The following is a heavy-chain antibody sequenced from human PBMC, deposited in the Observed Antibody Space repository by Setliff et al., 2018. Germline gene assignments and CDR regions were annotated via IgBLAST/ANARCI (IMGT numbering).Heavy chain of an antibody. J-gene: IGHJ4*02. CDR3: ARSGDYIWGSYRPYYFDH. D-gene: IGHD3-16*02. CDR1: GGSISSSSYY. CDR2: IDYSGTI. Sequence: SETLSLTCIVSGGSISSSSYYWGWIRQPPGEGLEWIGSIDYSGTIYYNPSLKSRVTISVDTSKNQVSLKLSSVTAADTAVYYCARSGDYIWGSYRPYYFDHWGQGTLVTVSS. V-gene: IGHV4-39*07.